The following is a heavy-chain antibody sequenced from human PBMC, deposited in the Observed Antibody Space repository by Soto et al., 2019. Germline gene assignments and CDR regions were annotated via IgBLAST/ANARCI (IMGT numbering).Heavy chain of an antibody. D-gene: IGHD3-10*01. J-gene: IGHJ5*02. CDR3: ARILGLWFGELGGFDP. CDR2: IFSNDEK. V-gene: IGHV2-26*01. CDR1: GFSLSNARMG. Sequence: QVTLKESGPVLVQPTETLTLTCTVSGFSLSNARMGVSWIRQPPGKALEWLAHIFSNDEKSYSTSLKSRLTISKDTSKSQVVLTMTNMDPVDTATYYCARILGLWFGELGGFDPWGQGTLVTVSS.